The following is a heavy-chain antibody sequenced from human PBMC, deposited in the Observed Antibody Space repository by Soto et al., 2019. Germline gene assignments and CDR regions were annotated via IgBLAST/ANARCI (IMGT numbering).Heavy chain of an antibody. CDR2: IGTAGDT. Sequence: GGSLRLSCAASGFTFSSYDMHWVRQATGKGLEWVSAIGTAGDTYYRGSVKGRFTISRETAKNSLYLQMNSLRAGDTAVYYCARGGDESWYFDLWGRGTLVTVSS. CDR3: ARGGDESWYFDL. J-gene: IGHJ2*01. D-gene: IGHD2-21*02. V-gene: IGHV3-13*01. CDR1: GFTFSSYD.